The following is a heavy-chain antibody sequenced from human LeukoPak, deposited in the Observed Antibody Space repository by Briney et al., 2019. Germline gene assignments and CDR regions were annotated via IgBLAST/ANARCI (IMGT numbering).Heavy chain of an antibody. J-gene: IGHJ4*02. CDR2: ISYDGSNK. V-gene: IGHV3-30-3*01. D-gene: IGHD3-3*01. CDR3: ARRFPPYYDFWSGYYLPYNFDY. CDR1: GFTFSSYA. Sequence: GGSLRLSCAASGFTFSSYAMHWVRQAPGKGLGWVAVISYDGSNKYYADSVKGRFTISRDNSKNTLYLQMNSLRAEDTAVYYCARRFPPYYDFWSGYYLPYNFDYWGQGTLVTVSS.